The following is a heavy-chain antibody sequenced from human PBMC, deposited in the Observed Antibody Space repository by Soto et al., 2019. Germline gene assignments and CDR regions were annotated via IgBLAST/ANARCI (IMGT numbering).Heavy chain of an antibody. V-gene: IGHV3-23*01. Sequence: SLRLSCAASGFTFSSYAMSWVRQAPGKGLEWVSAISGSGGSTYYADSVKGRFTISRDNSKNTLYLQMNSLRAEDTAVYYCAKGTGGYSSSWSWFDPWGQGTLVTVSS. CDR3: AKGTGGYSSSWSWFDP. CDR1: GFTFSSYA. J-gene: IGHJ5*02. CDR2: ISGSGGST. D-gene: IGHD6-13*01.